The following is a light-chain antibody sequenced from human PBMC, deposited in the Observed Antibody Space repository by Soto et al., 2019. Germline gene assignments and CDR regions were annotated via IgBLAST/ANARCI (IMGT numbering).Light chain of an antibody. J-gene: IGKJ2*01. V-gene: IGKV3-20*01. CDR3: QQYGSSPPYT. CDR2: GAS. CDR1: QSVSSSY. Sequence: EIVLTQSPGTLSLSPGERATLSCRASQSVSSSYLAWYQQKPGQAPRLLIYGASSRATGIPDRFSGSGSGTDFTLTISRLEPEDFAVYYCQQYGSSPPYTFVQVTKLEIK.